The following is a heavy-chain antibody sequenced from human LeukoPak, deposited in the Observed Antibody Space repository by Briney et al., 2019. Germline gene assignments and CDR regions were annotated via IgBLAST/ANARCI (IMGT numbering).Heavy chain of an antibody. J-gene: IGHJ6*02. Sequence: GESLKISCQGSGYSFPNYWIAWVRQLPGQGLEWMGVIYPGDSDTRYNLSLQGQVSISVDKSITTAYLQWSSLKASDTAIYYCARIVRGGKRTSHYYGMDVWGLGTTVTVSS. CDR2: IYPGDSDT. CDR3: ARIVRGGKRTSHYYGMDV. V-gene: IGHV5-51*01. CDR1: GYSFPNYW. D-gene: IGHD1-26*01.